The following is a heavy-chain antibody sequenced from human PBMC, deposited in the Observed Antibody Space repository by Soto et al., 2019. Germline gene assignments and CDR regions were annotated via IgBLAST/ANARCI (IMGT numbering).Heavy chain of an antibody. CDR3: ARRYGDPSSSAGFDY. J-gene: IGHJ4*02. D-gene: IGHD2-21*02. CDR1: GYTFSNYG. V-gene: IGHV1-18*01. CDR2: IRTYDGNR. Sequence: QVQLVQSGAEVKKPGASVKVSCKASGYTFSNYGISWVRQAPGQGLEWVGWIRTYDGNRNFAEKFNGRVTMTTDTSTSTVYMELRSLRSDDTAVYYCARRYGDPSSSAGFDYWGQGTLVTVSS.